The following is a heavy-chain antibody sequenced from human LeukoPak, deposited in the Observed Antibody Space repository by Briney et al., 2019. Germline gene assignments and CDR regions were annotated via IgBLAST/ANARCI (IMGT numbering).Heavy chain of an antibody. J-gene: IGHJ3*02. V-gene: IGHV3-74*01. CDR2: INSDGSST. CDR1: GFTFSSYW. Sequence: GGSLRLSCAASGFTFSSYWMHWVRQAPGKGLVWVSRINSDGSSTSYADSVKGRFTISRDNAKNTLYLQMNSLRAEDTAVYYCAREAGYSSSWYSGEAFDIWGQGTMVTVSS. CDR3: AREAGYSSSWYSGEAFDI. D-gene: IGHD6-13*01.